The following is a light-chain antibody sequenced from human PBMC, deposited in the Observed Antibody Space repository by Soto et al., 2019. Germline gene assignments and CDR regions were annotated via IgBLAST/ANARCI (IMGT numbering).Light chain of an antibody. CDR2: AAS. CDR3: QQSFTIPIT. Sequence: IPMTQSASSLPASVGGSATIPRRASQSISSYLNWYQQKPGKAPKLLIYAASSLQSGVPSRFSGSGSGTDVTLTINSLQTADFATYYCQQSFTIPITFGQGTRLEI. J-gene: IGKJ5*01. V-gene: IGKV1-39*01. CDR1: QSISSY.